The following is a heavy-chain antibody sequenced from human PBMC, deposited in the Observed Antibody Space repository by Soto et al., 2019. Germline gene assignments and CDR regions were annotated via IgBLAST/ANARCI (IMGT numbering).Heavy chain of an antibody. CDR3: AKDFYGSGTPRMDV. J-gene: IGHJ6*02. V-gene: IGHV3-30*18. CDR2: ISYDGSNK. CDR1: GFTFSSYG. D-gene: IGHD3-10*01. Sequence: QVQLVESGGGVVQPGRSLRLSCAASGFTFSSYGMHWVRQAPGKGLEWVAVISYDGSNKYYADSVKGRFTISRDNSKNTLYLQMNSLRAEDTAVYYCAKDFYGSGTPRMDVWGQGPTVTVSS.